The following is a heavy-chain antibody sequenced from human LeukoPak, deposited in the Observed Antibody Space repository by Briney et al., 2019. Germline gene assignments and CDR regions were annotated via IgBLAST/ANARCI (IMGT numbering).Heavy chain of an antibody. Sequence: GRSLRLSCAASEFSFSSYTMGWVRQAPGKGLEWVAVISYDGSNKYYADSVKGRFTISRDNSKNTLYLQMNSLRAEDTAVYYCARDPGAKYGGLFDYWGQGTLVTVSS. CDR3: ARDPGAKYGGLFDY. V-gene: IGHV3-30-3*01. J-gene: IGHJ4*02. CDR2: ISYDGSNK. CDR1: EFSFSSYT. D-gene: IGHD4-23*01.